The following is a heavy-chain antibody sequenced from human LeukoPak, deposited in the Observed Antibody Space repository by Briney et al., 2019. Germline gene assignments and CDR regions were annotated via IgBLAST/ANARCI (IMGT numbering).Heavy chain of an antibody. D-gene: IGHD3-22*01. Sequence: GRSLRLSCAASGFTFSSYAMHWVRQAPGKGLEWVAVIPYDGSNKYYADSVKGRFTISRDNSKNTLYLQMNSLRAEDTAVYYCAREDSSGYYLFDYWGQGTLVTVSS. CDR2: IPYDGSNK. V-gene: IGHV3-30-3*01. J-gene: IGHJ4*02. CDR3: AREDSSGYYLFDY. CDR1: GFTFSSYA.